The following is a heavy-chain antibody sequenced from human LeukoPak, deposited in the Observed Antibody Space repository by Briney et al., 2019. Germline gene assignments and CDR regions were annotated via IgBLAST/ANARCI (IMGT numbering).Heavy chain of an antibody. Sequence: GGSLRLSCVVSGFIFRDYAMSWVRQAPGEGLEWVAGISDNGGGPYYADSLKGRFTISRDNSKNILYLQMNSLRAEDTAVYYCAKEIGRLGVPLYDYWGRGTLVTASS. J-gene: IGHJ4*02. V-gene: IGHV3-23*01. D-gene: IGHD3/OR15-3a*01. CDR2: ISDNGGGP. CDR1: GFIFRDYA. CDR3: AKEIGRLGVPLYDY.